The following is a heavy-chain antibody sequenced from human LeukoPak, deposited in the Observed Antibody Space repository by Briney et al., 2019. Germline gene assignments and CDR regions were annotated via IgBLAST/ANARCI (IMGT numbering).Heavy chain of an antibody. J-gene: IGHJ2*01. Sequence: PWGSLTLSCAASGFTFSRNGMHWVRQAPGKGLEWVALIYYDGGNKYYVDSVKGRFTISRDNSKNMLYLQMNSLRAEDTAVYYCARDLLYSGSYSWYFDLWGRGIPVTVSS. V-gene: IGHV3-33*01. D-gene: IGHD1-26*01. CDR2: IYYDGGNK. CDR1: GFTFSRNG. CDR3: ARDLLYSGSYSWYFDL.